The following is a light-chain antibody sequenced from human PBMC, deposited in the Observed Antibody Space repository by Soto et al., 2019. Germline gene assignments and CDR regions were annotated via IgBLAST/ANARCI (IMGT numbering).Light chain of an antibody. J-gene: IGKJ4*02. V-gene: IGKV1-12*01. CDR2: AAS. CDR3: QQCNSFPLT. Sequence: DIQMTQSPSSVSASVGDRVTITCRASQDISSSLAWFQQKPGEAPRLLIYAASSLHSGVPSRFSGSGSGKDFTLTISSLQPEDFATYYCQQCNSFPLTFGGGTKVELK. CDR1: QDISSS.